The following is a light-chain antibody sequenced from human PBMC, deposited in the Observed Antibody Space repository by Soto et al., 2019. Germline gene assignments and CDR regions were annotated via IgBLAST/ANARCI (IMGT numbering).Light chain of an antibody. Sequence: EIVMTQSPVTLSVSPGERATVSCKTSQSVNTNSAWYQQKPGQVPRLLIYGPSTRAIGIPDRFSGSGSGTEFTLTITSLQSEDFAVYYCHQYHEWPMTFGQGTRLEIK. CDR3: HQYHEWPMT. V-gene: IGKV3-15*01. CDR1: QSVNTN. CDR2: GPS. J-gene: IGKJ5*01.